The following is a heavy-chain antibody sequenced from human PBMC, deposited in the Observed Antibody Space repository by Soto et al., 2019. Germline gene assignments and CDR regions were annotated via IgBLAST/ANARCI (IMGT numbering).Heavy chain of an antibody. V-gene: IGHV3-21*01. CDR1: GFTFSSYS. Sequence: PGGSLRLSCAASGFTFSSYSMNWVRQAPGKGLEWVSSISSSSSYIYYADSVKGRFTISRDNAKNSLYLQMNSLRAEDTAVYYCARDTIFGVVDYFDYWGQGTLVTVPQ. CDR3: ARDTIFGVVDYFDY. J-gene: IGHJ4*02. CDR2: ISSSSSYI. D-gene: IGHD3-3*01.